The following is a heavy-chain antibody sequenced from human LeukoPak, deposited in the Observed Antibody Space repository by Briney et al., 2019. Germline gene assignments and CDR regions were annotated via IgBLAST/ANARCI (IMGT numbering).Heavy chain of an antibody. J-gene: IGHJ6*03. CDR2: ISGSGGST. V-gene: IGHV3-23*01. CDR3: AKGTWRLCTNGVCYGYYYMDV. Sequence: GGSLRLSCAASGFTFSGYAMSWVRQAPGKGLEWVSAISGSGGSTYYADSVKGRFTISRDNSKNTLYLQMNSLRAEDTAVYYCAKGTWRLCTNGVCYGYYYMDVWGKGTTVTVSS. CDR1: GFTFSGYA. D-gene: IGHD2-8*01.